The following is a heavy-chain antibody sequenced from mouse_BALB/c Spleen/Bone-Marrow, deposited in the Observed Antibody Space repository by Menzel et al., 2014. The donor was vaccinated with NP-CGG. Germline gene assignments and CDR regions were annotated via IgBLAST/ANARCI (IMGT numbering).Heavy chain of an antibody. D-gene: IGHD2-4*01. CDR2: IDTSDSYT. J-gene: IGHJ2*01. V-gene: IGHV1-69*01. Sequence: QVQLQQSGAELVMPGASVKMSYKASGYTFTDYWMHWVKQRPGQGLEWIGAIDTSDSYTSYNQKFKGKATLTVDESPSTAYMQLSSLTSEDSAVYYCARTGYDYYFDYWGQGTTLTVPS. CDR3: ARTGYDYYFDY. CDR1: GYTFTDYW.